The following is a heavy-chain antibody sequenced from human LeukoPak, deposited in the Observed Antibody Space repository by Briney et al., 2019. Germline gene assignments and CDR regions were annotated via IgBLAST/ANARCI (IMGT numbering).Heavy chain of an antibody. J-gene: IGHJ3*02. CDR3: TKLHFHDSSGYYTLLPLGAFDI. V-gene: IGHV3-49*04. CDR1: GFRFDDNA. D-gene: IGHD3-22*01. CDR2: IISNVFGGTT. Sequence: GGSLRLSCVTSGFRFDDNAMSWVRQAPGKGLEWVGLIISNVFGGTTEYAASVRGRFSISRDDSKSIAYLQMNSLKTEDSAIYYCTKLHFHDSSGYYTLLPLGAFDIWGQGTMVTVSS.